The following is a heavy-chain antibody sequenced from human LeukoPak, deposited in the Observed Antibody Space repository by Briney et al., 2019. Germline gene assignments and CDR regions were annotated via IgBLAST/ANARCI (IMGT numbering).Heavy chain of an antibody. CDR2: IKSDGSNI. CDR3: ARVKGLVSAAVNFMDV. J-gene: IGHJ6*03. Sequence: PGGSLRLSCAASGFAFSSYWMYWVRQAPGKGLVWVSRIKSDGSNISYGDSVRGRFTISRDNAKSTLYLQMNSLRAEDTAVYYCARVKGLVSAAVNFMDVWGKGTTVTVSS. D-gene: IGHD2-2*01. V-gene: IGHV3-74*01. CDR1: GFAFSSYW.